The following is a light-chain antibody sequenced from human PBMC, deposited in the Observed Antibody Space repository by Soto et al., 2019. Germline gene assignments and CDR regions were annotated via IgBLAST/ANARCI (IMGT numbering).Light chain of an antibody. CDR2: DVS. CDR3: NSYTSSSTLV. V-gene: IGLV2-14*01. CDR1: SSDVGGYNY. J-gene: IGLJ2*01. Sequence: QSVLTQPASVSGSPGQSITISCTGTSSDVGGYNYVSWYQQHPGKAPKLMIYDVSNRPSGVSNRFSGSKSGNTASLIISGLQAEDEADYYCNSYTSSSTLVFGGGTKLTVL.